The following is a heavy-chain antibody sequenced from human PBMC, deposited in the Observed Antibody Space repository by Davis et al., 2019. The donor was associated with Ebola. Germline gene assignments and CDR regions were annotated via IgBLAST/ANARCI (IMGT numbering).Heavy chain of an antibody. Sequence: PGGSLRLSCSASGFIFSSYAMNWVRQAPGKGLEYVSAINSNGGSTYYADSVKGRFTISRDNSKNTLYLQMSSLRTEDTAVYYCVKVGVWVSTADYWGQGTLVTVSS. CDR2: INSNGGST. CDR3: VKVGVWVSTADY. CDR1: GFIFSSYA. J-gene: IGHJ4*02. D-gene: IGHD3-16*01. V-gene: IGHV3-64D*08.